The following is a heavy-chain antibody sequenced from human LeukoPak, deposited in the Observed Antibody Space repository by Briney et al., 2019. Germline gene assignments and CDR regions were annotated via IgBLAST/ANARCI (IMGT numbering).Heavy chain of an antibody. CDR3: ARGSSDWYFDL. V-gene: IGHV4-34*01. CDR2: INHSGST. J-gene: IGHJ2*01. CDR1: GGSFSGYY. D-gene: IGHD6-6*01. Sequence: SETLSLTCAVYGGSFSGYYWSWIRQPPGKGLEWIGEINHSGSTNYNPSLKSRVTIPVDTSKIQFSLKLSSVTAADTAVYYCARGSSDWYFDLWGRGTLVTVSS.